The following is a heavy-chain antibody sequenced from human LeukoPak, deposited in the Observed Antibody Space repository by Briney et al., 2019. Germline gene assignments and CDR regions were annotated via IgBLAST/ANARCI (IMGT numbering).Heavy chain of an antibody. J-gene: IGHJ3*02. Sequence: GRSLRLSCAASGFTFDDYAMHWVRQAPGKGLEWVSGISWNSGSIGYADSVKGRFTISRDNAKNSLYLQMNSLRAEDMALYYCAKDMTEYSSSSWVDAFDIWGQGTMVTVSS. CDR3: AKDMTEYSSSSWVDAFDI. CDR1: GFTFDDYA. CDR2: ISWNSGSI. V-gene: IGHV3-9*03. D-gene: IGHD6-6*01.